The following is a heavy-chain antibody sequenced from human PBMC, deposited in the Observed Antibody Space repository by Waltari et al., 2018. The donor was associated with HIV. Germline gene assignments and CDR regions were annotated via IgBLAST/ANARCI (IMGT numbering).Heavy chain of an antibody. J-gene: IGHJ4*02. D-gene: IGHD3-16*01. CDR1: GFLVSNNF. V-gene: IGHV3-53*02. Sequence: EVQLVETGGGLIQPGGFLRLSCVASGFLVSNNFRTWVRQAPGKGLEGVSVIDSDDNIYYAASVKGRLTISRDNSKNTVYLQMNSREVEDTAKYYGAKGLRNYAYDYWGRGTLVTVSS. CDR3: AKGLRNYAYDY. CDR2: IDSDDNI.